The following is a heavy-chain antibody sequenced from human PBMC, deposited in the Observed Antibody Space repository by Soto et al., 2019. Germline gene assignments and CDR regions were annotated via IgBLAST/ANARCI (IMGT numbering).Heavy chain of an antibody. D-gene: IGHD5-18*01. CDR3: ASGIQLWLRRINNGYSG. V-gene: IGHV1-69*12. CDR1: GGTFSTYA. CDR2: IIPMFGTA. Sequence: QVQLVQSGAEVKKPESSVKVSCKAPGGTFSTYAISWVRQAPGQGLEWMGGIIPMFGTANYAQRFQDRVTINADESTNTVYIELSSLRSEDTAVYFCASGIQLWLRRINNGYSGWGQGTLVTVSS. J-gene: IGHJ4*02.